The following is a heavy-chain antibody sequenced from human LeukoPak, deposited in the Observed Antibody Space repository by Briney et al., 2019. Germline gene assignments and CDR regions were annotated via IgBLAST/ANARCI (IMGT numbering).Heavy chain of an antibody. CDR3: ARAVPAVAGFLDY. CDR2: ISYDGKNK. Sequence: GRSQRLSCAASGFTFSSYAMHWVRQAPGKGLEWVAVISYDGKNKYYADSVKGRFTISRDNSNNTLYLQMNSLRAEDTAVYYCARAVPAVAGFLDYWGQGTLVTVSS. V-gene: IGHV3-30*04. CDR1: GFTFSSYA. D-gene: IGHD6-19*01. J-gene: IGHJ4*02.